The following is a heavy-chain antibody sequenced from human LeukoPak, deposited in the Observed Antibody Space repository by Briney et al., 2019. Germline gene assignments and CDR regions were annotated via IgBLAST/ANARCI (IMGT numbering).Heavy chain of an antibody. CDR1: GFTFSSYA. CDR2: ISASGGSA. CDR3: AKDYTVTTRGYFEW. D-gene: IGHD4-17*01. J-gene: IGHJ4*02. Sequence: GGSLTLSCAASGFTFSSYAMSWVRQAPGKGLEWVSVISASGGSAYYTDSVKGRFTISRDDSKDTLYLQMNSLRAEDTAVYYCAKDYTVTTRGYFEWWGQGTRVTVSS. V-gene: IGHV3-23*01.